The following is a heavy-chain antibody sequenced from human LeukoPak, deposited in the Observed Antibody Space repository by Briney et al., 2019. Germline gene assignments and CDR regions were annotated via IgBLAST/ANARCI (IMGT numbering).Heavy chain of an antibody. Sequence: PSETLSLTCTVSGGSISSYYWSWIRQPPGKGLEWIGYIYYSGSTNYNPSLKSRVTISVDTSKNQFSLKLSSVTAADTAVYYCASDAIEYSSSHDAFDIWGQGTMVTVSS. CDR1: GGSISSYY. CDR2: IYYSGST. D-gene: IGHD6-6*01. J-gene: IGHJ3*02. V-gene: IGHV4-59*12. CDR3: ASDAIEYSSSHDAFDI.